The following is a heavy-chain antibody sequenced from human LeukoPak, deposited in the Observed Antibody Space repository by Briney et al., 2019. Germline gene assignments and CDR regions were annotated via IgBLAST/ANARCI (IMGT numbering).Heavy chain of an antibody. V-gene: IGHV3-21*01. Sequence: GGSLRLSCAASGFTFSSYSMNWVRRAPGKGLEWVSSISSSSSYIYYADSVKGRFTISRDNAKNSLYLQMNSLRAEDTAVYYCARAVSSGYDFAYYYYYGMDVWGEGTTVTVSS. CDR1: GFTFSSYS. CDR2: ISSSSSYI. J-gene: IGHJ6*04. CDR3: ARAVSSGYDFAYYYYYGMDV. D-gene: IGHD5-12*01.